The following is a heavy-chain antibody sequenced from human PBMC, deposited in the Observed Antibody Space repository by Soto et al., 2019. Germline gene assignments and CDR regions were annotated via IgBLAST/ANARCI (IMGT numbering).Heavy chain of an antibody. Sequence: SETLSLTCTVSGGSISSGNYYWSWIRQPPGKGLEWIGYIYYSGSTYYNPSLKSRVTISIDTSKYQFSLKLSSVTAADTAVYYCARSYYYDSSGYYYGYFQHWGQGTLVTVSS. CDR1: GGSISSGNYY. D-gene: IGHD3-22*01. V-gene: IGHV4-30-4*01. J-gene: IGHJ1*01. CDR2: IYYSGST. CDR3: ARSYYYDSSGYYYGYFQH.